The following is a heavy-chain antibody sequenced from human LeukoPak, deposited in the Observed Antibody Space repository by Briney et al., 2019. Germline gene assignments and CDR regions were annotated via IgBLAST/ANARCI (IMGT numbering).Heavy chain of an antibody. D-gene: IGHD2-21*01. V-gene: IGHV1-8*02. CDR3: ARGRGLLWWDY. CDR1: RYTFTGYY. J-gene: IGHJ4*02. CDR2: MNPNSGNT. Sequence: VASVKVSCKASRYTFTGYYMHWVRQATGQGLEWMGWMNPNSGNTGYAQKFQGRVTMTRNTSISTAYMELSSLRSEDTAVYYCARGRGLLWWDYWGQGTLVTVSS.